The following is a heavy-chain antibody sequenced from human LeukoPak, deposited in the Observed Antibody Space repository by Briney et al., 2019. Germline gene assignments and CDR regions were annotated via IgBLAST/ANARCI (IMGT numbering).Heavy chain of an antibody. CDR2: IKSKTDGGTT. CDR3: TTDSPTIFGVVINFDY. Sequence: GSLRLSCADSGFTFSNAWMSWVRQAPGKGLEWVGRIKSKTDGGTTDYAAPVKGRFTISRDDSKNTLYLQMNSLKTEDTAVYYCTTDSPTIFGVVINFDYWGQGTLVTVSS. CDR1: GFTFSNAW. D-gene: IGHD3-3*01. J-gene: IGHJ4*02. V-gene: IGHV3-15*01.